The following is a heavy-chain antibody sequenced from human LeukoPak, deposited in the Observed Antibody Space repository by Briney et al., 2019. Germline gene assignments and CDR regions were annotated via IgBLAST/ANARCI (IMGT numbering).Heavy chain of an antibody. V-gene: IGHV1-2*02. J-gene: IGHJ4*02. Sequence: ASVKVSCKASGYTFTSYDINWVRQATGQGLEWMGWINPNSGGTNYAQKFQGRVTMTRDTSISTAYMELSRLRSDDTAVYYCARDLISDVLRFLEWPNKYYFDYWGQGTLVTVSS. CDR1: GYTFTSYD. CDR3: ARDLISDVLRFLEWPNKYYFDY. CDR2: INPNSGGT. D-gene: IGHD3-3*01.